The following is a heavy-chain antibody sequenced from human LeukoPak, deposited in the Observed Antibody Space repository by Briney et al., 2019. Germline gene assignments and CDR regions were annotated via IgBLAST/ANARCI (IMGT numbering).Heavy chain of an antibody. CDR3: ARMASGGSGWHRLFDS. V-gene: IGHV4-30-4*01. CDR2: IYYSGST. J-gene: IGHJ4*02. D-gene: IGHD6-19*01. Sequence: SETLSLTCTVSGGSISSGDYYWSWIRQPPGKGLEWIGYIYYSGSTNYNPSLKSRVTISVDTSKNQFSLKLSSVTAADTAVYYCARMASGGSGWHRLFDSWGQGTLVTVSS. CDR1: GGSISSGDYY.